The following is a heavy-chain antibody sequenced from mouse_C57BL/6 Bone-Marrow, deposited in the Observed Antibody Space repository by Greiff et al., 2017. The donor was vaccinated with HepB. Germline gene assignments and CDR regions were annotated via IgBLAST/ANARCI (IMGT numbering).Heavy chain of an antibody. J-gene: IGHJ4*01. CDR3: ARAITTVVMDY. D-gene: IGHD1-1*01. CDR1: GFTFSDYG. Sequence: DVMLVESGGGLVKPGGSLKLSCAASGFTFSDYGMHWVRQAPEKGLEWVAYISSGSSTIYYADTVKGRFTISRDNAKNTLFLQMTSLRSEDTAMYYCARAITTVVMDYWGQGTSVTVSA. V-gene: IGHV5-17*01. CDR2: ISSGSSTI.